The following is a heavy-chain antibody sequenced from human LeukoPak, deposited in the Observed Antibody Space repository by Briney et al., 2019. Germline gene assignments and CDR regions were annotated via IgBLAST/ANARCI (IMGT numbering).Heavy chain of an antibody. CDR2: IYYSGSA. CDR1: GYSISSSYY. D-gene: IGHD3-3*01. V-gene: IGHV4-59*08. CDR3: ARGPELYYDLWRTPFDY. Sequence: SETLSLTCTVSGYSISSSYYWSWIRQPPGKRLEWIGYIYYSGSANYNPSLKSRVTISVDTSKNQFSLKLSSVTAADTAVYYCARGPELYYDLWRTPFDYWGQGTLVTVSS. J-gene: IGHJ4*02.